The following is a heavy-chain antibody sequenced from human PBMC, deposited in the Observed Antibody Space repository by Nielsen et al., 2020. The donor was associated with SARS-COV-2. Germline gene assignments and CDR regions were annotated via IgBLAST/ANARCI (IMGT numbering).Heavy chain of an antibody. CDR2: MNPNSGNT. D-gene: IGHD6-19*01. V-gene: IGHV1-8*01. CDR3: AGELLGGSSGRMFGTYYYYGMDV. Sequence: GESLKISCKASGYTFTSYDINWVRQATGQGLEWMGWMNPNSGNTGYAQKFQGRVTMTRNTSISTAYMELSSLRSEDTAVYYCAGELLGGSSGRMFGTYYYYGMDVWGQGTTVTVSS. CDR1: GYTFTSYD. J-gene: IGHJ6*02.